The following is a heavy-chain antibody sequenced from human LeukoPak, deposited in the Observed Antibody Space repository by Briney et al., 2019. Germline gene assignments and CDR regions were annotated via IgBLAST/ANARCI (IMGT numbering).Heavy chain of an antibody. V-gene: IGHV1-18*01. CDR3: ARLSGYSSSWYRDHDAFDI. CDR2: ISAYNGNT. Sequence: ASVKVSCKASGYTFTSYGISWVRQAPGQGLEWMGWISAYNGNTNYAQKLQGRVTMTTDTSTSTAYMELRSLRSDDTAVYYCARLSGYSSSWYRDHDAFDIWGQGTMVTVSS. J-gene: IGHJ3*02. D-gene: IGHD6-13*01. CDR1: GYTFTSYG.